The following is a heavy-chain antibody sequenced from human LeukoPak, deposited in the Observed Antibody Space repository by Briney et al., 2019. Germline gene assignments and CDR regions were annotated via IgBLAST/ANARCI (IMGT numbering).Heavy chain of an antibody. Sequence: SETLSLTCTVSGGSISSYYWSWIRQPAGKGLEWIGRIYTSGSTNYNPSLKSRVTISVDTSKNQFSLKLSSVTAADTAVYYCARDRSVGATMSVFDYWGQGTLVTVSS. V-gene: IGHV4-4*07. CDR2: IYTSGST. CDR3: ARDRSVGATMSVFDY. J-gene: IGHJ4*02. D-gene: IGHD1-26*01. CDR1: GGSISSYY.